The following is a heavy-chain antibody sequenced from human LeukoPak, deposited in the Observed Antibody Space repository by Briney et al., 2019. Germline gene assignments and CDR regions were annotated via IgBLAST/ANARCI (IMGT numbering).Heavy chain of an antibody. Sequence: GGSLRLSCAPSGFTFSSYAMSWVRQAPGKGLEWVSAISGSGGSTYYADSVKGRFTISRDNSKNTLYLQMNSLRAEDTAVYYCAGLYCSGGSCTPYYYYYGMDVWGQGTTVTVSS. CDR1: GFTFSSYA. J-gene: IGHJ6*02. V-gene: IGHV3-23*01. D-gene: IGHD2-15*01. CDR2: ISGSGGST. CDR3: AGLYCSGGSCTPYYYYYGMDV.